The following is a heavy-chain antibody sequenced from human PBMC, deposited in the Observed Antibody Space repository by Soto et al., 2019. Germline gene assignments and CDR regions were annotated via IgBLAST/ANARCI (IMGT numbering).Heavy chain of an antibody. Sequence: GASVKVSCKASGGTFSSYAISWVRQAPGQGLEWMGGIIPIFGTANYAQKFQGRVTITADESTSTAYMELSSLRSEDTAVYYCARHLGRNRRRLYYYGMDVWGQGTTVTVSS. J-gene: IGHJ6*02. CDR2: IIPIFGTA. V-gene: IGHV1-69*13. CDR3: ARHLGRNRRRLYYYGMDV. CDR1: GGTFSSYA. D-gene: IGHD1-1*01.